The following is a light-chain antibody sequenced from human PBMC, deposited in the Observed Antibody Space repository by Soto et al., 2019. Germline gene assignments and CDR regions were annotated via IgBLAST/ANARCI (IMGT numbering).Light chain of an antibody. Sequence: AIQVTQSPSSLSASVGDRVTITCRATQGYRSDLGLYQQKPGKAPKLLIYAASDLQAEVPSRFSGSGSGTDFNLNISSLQAADFATYCCLQYHDYQWIFGQGTTLEIK. J-gene: IGKJ2*01. CDR1: QGYRSD. V-gene: IGKV1-6*01. CDR2: AAS. CDR3: LQYHDYQWI.